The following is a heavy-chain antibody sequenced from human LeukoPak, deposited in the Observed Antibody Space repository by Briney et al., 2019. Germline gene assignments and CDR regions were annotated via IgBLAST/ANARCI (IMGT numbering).Heavy chain of an antibody. CDR1: GYTFISYG. D-gene: IGHD3-10*01. CDR3: ARDRSYSYYYGSGALDI. V-gene: IGHV1-18*01. CDR2: ISAYNGNT. Sequence: ASVKVSCKASGYTFISYGISWVRQAPGQGLEWMGWISAYNGNTNYAQKLQGRVTMTTDTSTSTAYMEVRSLRSDDTAVYHCARDRSYSYYYGSGALDIWGQGTMVTVSS. J-gene: IGHJ3*02.